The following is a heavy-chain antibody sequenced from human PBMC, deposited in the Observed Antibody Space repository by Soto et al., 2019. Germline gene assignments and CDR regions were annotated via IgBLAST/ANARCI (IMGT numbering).Heavy chain of an antibody. V-gene: IGHV3-9*01. CDR2: ISWNSGSI. J-gene: IGHJ4*02. D-gene: IGHD2-2*01. Sequence: EVQLVEYGGGLLQPGGSLRLSGAASGFTFDDYAMHWVRQAPGKGLEWVSGISWNSGSIGYADSVKGRFTISRDNAKNSLYLQMNRLRAEDTALYYCAKAGGYQLLPYFDYWGQGTLVTVSS. CDR1: GFTFDDYA. CDR3: AKAGGYQLLPYFDY.